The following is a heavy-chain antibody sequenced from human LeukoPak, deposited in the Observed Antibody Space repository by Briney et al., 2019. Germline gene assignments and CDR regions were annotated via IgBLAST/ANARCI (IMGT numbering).Heavy chain of an antibody. CDR2: ISGSGGST. CDR3: ARGFVIFGVVMGFDY. D-gene: IGHD3-3*01. J-gene: IGHJ4*02. CDR1: GFTFSSYA. Sequence: GGSPRLSCAASGFTFSSYAMSWVRQAPGKGLEWVSAISGSGGSTYYADSVKGRFTISRDNSKNTLYLQMNSLRAEDTAVYYCARGFVIFGVVMGFDYWGQGTLVTVSS. V-gene: IGHV3-23*01.